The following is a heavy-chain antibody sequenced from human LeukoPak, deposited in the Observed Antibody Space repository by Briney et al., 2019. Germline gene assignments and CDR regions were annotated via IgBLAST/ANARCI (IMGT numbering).Heavy chain of an antibody. CDR3: AREHSSIAAHYAFDI. CDR2: IYYSGST. CDR1: GGSISSGDYY. Sequence: KPSETLSLTCTVSGGSISSGDYYWSWIRQPPGKGLEWIGYIYYSGSTYYNPSLKSRVTISVDTSKNQFSLKLSSVTAADTAVYYCAREHSSIAAHYAFDIWGQGTMVTVSS. D-gene: IGHD6-6*01. V-gene: IGHV4-30-4*01. J-gene: IGHJ3*02.